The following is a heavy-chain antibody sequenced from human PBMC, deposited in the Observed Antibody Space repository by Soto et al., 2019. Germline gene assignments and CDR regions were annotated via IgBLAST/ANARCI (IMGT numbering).Heavy chain of an antibody. CDR1: GFTFNPYA. J-gene: IGHJ4*02. CDR3: AKGFGISWQYYFDY. D-gene: IGHD6-13*01. Sequence: EVQLLESGGGLAQPGGSLRLSCAASGFTFNPYAMNWVRQAPGRGREWGSTIRGSGAGTYYADSVKGRFTISRDNSKNTLYLQMNSLRAEDTAVYFCAKGFGISWQYYFDYWGQGTLVTVSS. CDR2: IRGSGAGT. V-gene: IGHV3-23*01.